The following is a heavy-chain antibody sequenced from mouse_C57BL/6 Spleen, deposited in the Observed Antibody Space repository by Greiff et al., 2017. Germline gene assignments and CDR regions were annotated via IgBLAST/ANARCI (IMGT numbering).Heavy chain of an antibody. V-gene: IGHV1-50*01. D-gene: IGHD4-1*01. Sequence: VQLQQPGAELVKPGASVKLSCKASGYTFTSYWMQWVKQRPGQGLEWIGEIDPSDSYTNYNQKFKGKATLTVDTSSSTAYMQLSSLTSEDSAVYYCARYGTVPGFAYWGQGTLVTVSA. CDR2: IDPSDSYT. CDR3: ARYGTVPGFAY. J-gene: IGHJ3*01. CDR1: GYTFTSYW.